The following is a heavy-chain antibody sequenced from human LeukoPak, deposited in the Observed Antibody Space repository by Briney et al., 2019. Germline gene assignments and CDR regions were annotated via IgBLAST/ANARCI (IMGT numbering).Heavy chain of an antibody. CDR1: GFTVSSNY. D-gene: IGHD4-17*01. V-gene: IGHV3-66*01. J-gene: IGHJ4*02. CDR3: AREGYGDYSFDY. Sequence: GGSLRLSCAASGFTVSSNYMSWVRQAPGKGLEWVSVIYSGGNTYYADSVKGRFTISRDNSKNTLYLQMNSLRAEDTAVYYCAREGYGDYSFDYWGQGTLVTVSS. CDR2: IYSGGNT.